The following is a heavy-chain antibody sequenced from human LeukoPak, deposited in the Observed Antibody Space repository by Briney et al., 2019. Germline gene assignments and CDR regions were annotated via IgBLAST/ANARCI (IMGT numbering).Heavy chain of an antibody. Sequence: TSETLSLTCTVSGGSISSYYWSWIRQPPGKGLEWIGYIYYSGSTNYNPSLKSRVTISVDTSKNQFSLKLSSVTAADTAVYYCAGLTAIRWIIASWGRGPLVTVPS. D-gene: IGHD2-21*02. J-gene: IGHJ4*02. CDR3: AGLTAIRWIIAS. V-gene: IGHV4-59*01. CDR2: IYYSGST. CDR1: GGSISSYY.